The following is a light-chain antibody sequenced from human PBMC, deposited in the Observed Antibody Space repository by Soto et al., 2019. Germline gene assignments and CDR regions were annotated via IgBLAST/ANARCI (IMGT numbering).Light chain of an antibody. J-gene: IGKJ2*01. CDR3: QQYNIYST. Sequence: DIQMTQSPSTLSASVGDRVTITCRASQSISTWLAWYQQKPGNAPKLLIYKASTLETGVPSSFSGSGSGTEFTLTISSLQPDDAATYYCQQYNIYSTFGQGTKLEIK. CDR1: QSISTW. CDR2: KAS. V-gene: IGKV1-5*03.